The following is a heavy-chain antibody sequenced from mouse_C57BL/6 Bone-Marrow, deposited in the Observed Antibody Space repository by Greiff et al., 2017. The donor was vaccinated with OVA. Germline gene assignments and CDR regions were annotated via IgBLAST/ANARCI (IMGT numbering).Heavy chain of an antibody. CDR1: GYTFTDYE. CDR3: TRRDIAHYYGSSYGY. J-gene: IGHJ2*01. V-gene: IGHV1-15*01. Sequence: VQLQQSGAELVRPGASVTLSCKASGYTFTDYEMHWVKQTPVHGLEWIGAIDPETGGTAYNQKFKGKAILTADKSSSTAYMELRSLTSEDSAVYYCTRRDIAHYYGSSYGYWGQGTTLTVSS. CDR2: IDPETGGT. D-gene: IGHD1-1*01.